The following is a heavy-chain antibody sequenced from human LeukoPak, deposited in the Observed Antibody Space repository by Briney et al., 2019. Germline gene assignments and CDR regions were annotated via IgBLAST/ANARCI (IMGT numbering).Heavy chain of an antibody. D-gene: IGHD3-10*01. CDR3: ASLPPIGDRYYYYMDV. V-gene: IGHV4-61*02. CDR2: IYTSGST. J-gene: IGHJ6*03. CDR1: GGSISSSSYY. Sequence: PSETLSLTCTVFGGSISSSSYYWGWIRQPPGKGLEWIGRIYTSGSTNYNPSLKSRVTISVDTSKNQFSLKLSSVTAADTAVYYCASLPPIGDRYYYYMDVWGKGTTVTVSS.